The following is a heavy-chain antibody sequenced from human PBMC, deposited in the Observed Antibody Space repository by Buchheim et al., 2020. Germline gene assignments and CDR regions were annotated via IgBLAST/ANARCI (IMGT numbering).Heavy chain of an antibody. CDR2: IKQDGSEK. CDR1: GFTFSSYW. CDR3: ARDFRAIYNCWGGYYPY. Sequence: EVQLVESGGGLVQPGGSLRLSCAASGFTFSSYWMSWVRQAPGKGPEWVANIKQDGSEKYYVDSVKGRFTISRDNAKNSLYLQMNSLRAEDTAVYYCARDFRAIYNCWGGYYPYWGQGTL. J-gene: IGHJ4*02. V-gene: IGHV3-7*01. D-gene: IGHD3-3*01.